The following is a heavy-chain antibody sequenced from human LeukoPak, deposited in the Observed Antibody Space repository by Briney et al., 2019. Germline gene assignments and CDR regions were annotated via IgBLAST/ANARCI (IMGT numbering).Heavy chain of an antibody. CDR1: GFTFSSYG. CDR3: AKDGPLYYYGSGSYPDY. J-gene: IGHJ4*02. CDR2: ISYDGSNK. Sequence: GGSLRLSCAASGFTFSSYGMHWVRQAPGKGLEWVAVISYDGSNKYYADSVKGRFTISRDNSKNTLYLQMNSLRAEDTAVYYCAKDGPLYYYGSGSYPDYWGQGTLVTVSS. D-gene: IGHD3-10*01. V-gene: IGHV3-30*18.